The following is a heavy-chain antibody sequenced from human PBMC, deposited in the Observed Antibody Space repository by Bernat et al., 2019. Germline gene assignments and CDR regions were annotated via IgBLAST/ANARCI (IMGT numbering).Heavy chain of an antibody. J-gene: IGHJ6*02. V-gene: IGHV4-34*01. Sequence: QVQQQQWGAGLLKPSETLSLTCAVYGGSFSGYYWSWIRQPPGKGLEWIGEINHSGSTNYNPSLKSRVTISVDTSRNQFSLKLSSVTAADTAVYYCARVTADYGMDVWGQGTTVTVSS. CDR2: INHSGST. D-gene: IGHD1-20*01. CDR3: ARVTADYGMDV. CDR1: GGSFSGYY.